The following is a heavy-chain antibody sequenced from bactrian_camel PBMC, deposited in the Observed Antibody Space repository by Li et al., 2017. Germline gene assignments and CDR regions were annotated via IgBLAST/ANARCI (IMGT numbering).Heavy chain of an antibody. D-gene: IGHD6*01. V-gene: IGHV3S40*01. Sequence: SGFTFSAATMSWIRQAPGKELEWVSGINPGGSRMDYADSVKGRFTISQDNAKNTVYLQMNSLNLKTLPCTTVRRESKVTLVVVAGPFQPETTGARGPRSPSP. J-gene: IGHJ4*01. CDR1: GFTFSAAT. CDR2: INPGGSRM. CDR3: RRESKVTLVVVAGPFQPETT.